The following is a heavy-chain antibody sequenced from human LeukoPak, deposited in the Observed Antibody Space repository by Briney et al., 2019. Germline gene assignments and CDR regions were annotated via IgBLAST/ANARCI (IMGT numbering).Heavy chain of an antibody. J-gene: IGHJ4*02. D-gene: IGHD3-10*01. V-gene: IGHV3-23*01. CDR3: AKGSTMLRGVIDY. CDR2: TSASGGST. Sequence: GGSLRLSCAASGFTFSSYAMTWVRQAPGKGLEWVSATSASGGSTYYADSVKGRFTLPRDTSKSTLYPQMNSLRAEDTAVYYCAKGSTMLRGVIDYWGQGTLVTVSS. CDR1: GFTFSSYA.